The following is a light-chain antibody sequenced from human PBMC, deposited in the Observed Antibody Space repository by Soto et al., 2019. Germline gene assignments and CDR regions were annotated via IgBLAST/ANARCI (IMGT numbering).Light chain of an antibody. CDR1: QSVSNSF. J-gene: IGKJ1*01. CDR2: GAT. Sequence: EIVFTQSPGTLSLSPGASAPLSGMASQSVSNSFLAWYQQKPGQAPRLLIYGATSRATGIPDRFSGSESGTDFTLTISRLEPEDFAVYYCQQYGSTPVTFGQGIKVDI. CDR3: QQYGSTPVT. V-gene: IGKV3-20*01.